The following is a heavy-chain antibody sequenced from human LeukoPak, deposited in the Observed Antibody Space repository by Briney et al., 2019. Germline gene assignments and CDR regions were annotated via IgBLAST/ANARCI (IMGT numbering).Heavy chain of an antibody. D-gene: IGHD1-26*01. CDR3: ANLVGADYFDY. CDR2: IYYSGST. J-gene: IGHJ4*02. Sequence: PSETLPLTCTVSGGSISSYYWSWIRQPPGKGLEWIGYIYYSGSTNYNPSLKSRVTISVDTSKNQFSLKLSSVTAADTAVYYCANLVGADYFDYWGQGTLVTVSS. CDR1: GGSISSYY. V-gene: IGHV4-59*01.